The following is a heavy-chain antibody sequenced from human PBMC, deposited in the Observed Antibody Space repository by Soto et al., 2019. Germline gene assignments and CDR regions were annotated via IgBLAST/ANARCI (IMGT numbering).Heavy chain of an antibody. CDR1: GDSISSYY. J-gene: IGHJ5*02. Sequence: SETLSLTCAVSGDSISSYYCMWIRQPPGKGLESIGYLYYGRSANYNPSLKSRVTLSVDTSTSTVYMELSSLTSDDTAVYYCARDNSYPTAWWFDPWGRGTLVTVSS. V-gene: IGHV4-59*01. D-gene: IGHD2-21*02. CDR3: ARDNSYPTAWWFDP. CDR2: LYYGRSA.